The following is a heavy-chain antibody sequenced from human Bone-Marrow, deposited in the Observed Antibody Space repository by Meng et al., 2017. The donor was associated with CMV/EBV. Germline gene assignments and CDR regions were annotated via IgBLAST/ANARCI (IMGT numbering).Heavy chain of an antibody. V-gene: IGHV4-39*01. Sequence: GSLRLSCSVSDGSISSSSYYWGWIRQPPGNGLEWIGSIYYSGSTYYNPSLKSRITISVDTSKNQFSLKLNSVTVADTAVYYCAGHGNYWDANWFDPWGQGTLVTVSS. CDR3: AGHGNYWDANWFDP. CDR1: DGSISSSSYY. D-gene: IGHD1-1*01. J-gene: IGHJ5*02. CDR2: IYYSGST.